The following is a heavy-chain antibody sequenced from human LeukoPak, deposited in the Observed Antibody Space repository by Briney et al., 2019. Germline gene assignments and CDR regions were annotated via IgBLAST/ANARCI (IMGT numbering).Heavy chain of an antibody. CDR3: AKPYYGSGSYYGFNYYAFDY. V-gene: IGHV3-23*01. CDR1: GFTFSSYA. CDR2: ISGSGGSA. D-gene: IGHD3-10*01. J-gene: IGHJ4*02. Sequence: GGSLRLSCAASGFTFSSYAMSWVRQAPGKGLEWVSIISGSGGSANRADSVKGRFTISRDNSKNTLYLQMNSLRAEDTAVYYCAKPYYGSGSYYGFNYYAFDYWGQGTLVTVSS.